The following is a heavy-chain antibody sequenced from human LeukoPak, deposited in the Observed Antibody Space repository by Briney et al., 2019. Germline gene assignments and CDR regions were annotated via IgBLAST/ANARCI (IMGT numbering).Heavy chain of an antibody. CDR3: AREGGFCSGGSCWGAFDI. CDR2: IKQDGSEK. Sequence: PGGSLRLSCAASGFTFSSYWMSWVRQAPGKGLEWVAYIKQDGSEKYYVDSVKGRFTISRDNAKNSLFLQMNSLRVEDTAVYYCAREGGFCSGGSCWGAFDIWGQGTMVTVSS. J-gene: IGHJ3*02. D-gene: IGHD2-15*01. V-gene: IGHV3-7*01. CDR1: GFTFSSYW.